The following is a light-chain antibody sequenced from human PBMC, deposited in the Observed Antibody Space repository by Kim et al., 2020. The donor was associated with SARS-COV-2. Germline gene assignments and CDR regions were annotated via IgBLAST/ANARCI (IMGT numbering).Light chain of an antibody. V-gene: IGKV2D-29*02. J-gene: IGKJ3*01. CDR1: RSLLPIDGKTY. CDR3: VQSIRPPVT. Sequence: PASISCKSSRSLLPIDGKTYLSWYVQRPGQSQQHVIYEVSKRFSGVPDRFSGGGSGTDFTLKISRVEAKDVGVYYCVQSIRPPVTFGPGAKVDIK. CDR2: EVS.